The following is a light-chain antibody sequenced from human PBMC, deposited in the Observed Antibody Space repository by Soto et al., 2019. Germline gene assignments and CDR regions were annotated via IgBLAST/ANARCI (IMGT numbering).Light chain of an antibody. CDR2: EVT. CDR3: SSYTTSAPYV. Sequence: QSALTQPASVSGSPGQSITISCTGTSSDVGGYNSVSWYQQHPGKAPKLIIYEVTIRPSGVSNRFSGSKSGNTASLTISGLQAEDEADYYCSSYTTSAPYVFGSGTKLTVL. J-gene: IGLJ1*01. CDR1: SSDVGGYNS. V-gene: IGLV2-14*01.